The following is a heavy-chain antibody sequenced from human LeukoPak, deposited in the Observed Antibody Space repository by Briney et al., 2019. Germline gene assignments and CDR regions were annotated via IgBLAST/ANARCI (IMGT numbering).Heavy chain of an antibody. Sequence: GGSLRLSCAASGFTFSSYAMSWVRQAPGKGLEWVSAISGSGGSTYYADSVKGRFTISRDNSKNTLYLQMNSLRAEDTAVYYCARGPRITMIVDVPPYYFDYWGQGTLVTVSS. CDR1: GFTFSSYA. CDR3: ARGPRITMIVDVPPYYFDY. D-gene: IGHD3-22*01. J-gene: IGHJ4*02. CDR2: ISGSGGST. V-gene: IGHV3-23*01.